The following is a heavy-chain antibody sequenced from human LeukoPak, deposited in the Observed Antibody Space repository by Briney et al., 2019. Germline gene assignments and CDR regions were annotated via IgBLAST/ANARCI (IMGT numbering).Heavy chain of an antibody. CDR1: GINFRASG. V-gene: IGHV3-30*02. D-gene: IGHD2-2*01. Sequence: GGSLRLSCAASGINFRASGMHWVRQAPGMGLEWVTFIQTDGSDKRYAASVAGRFTISRDDSKNTVYLHMNSLRPDDSALYYCAREGGTVVVGRFDYWGQGTLVIVSS. J-gene: IGHJ4*02. CDR2: IQTDGSDK. CDR3: AREGGTVVVGRFDY.